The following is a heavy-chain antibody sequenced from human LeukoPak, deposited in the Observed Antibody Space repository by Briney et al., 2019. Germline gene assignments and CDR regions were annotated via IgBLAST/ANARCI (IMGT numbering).Heavy chain of an antibody. J-gene: IGHJ4*02. CDR3: ARDVMGYSGYDLFD. Sequence: SETLSLTCTVSGASISSGAFSWTWIRQPPGKGLEWMGYIHFSDATYYRTSLKGRVTISIDRPKNQFSLKLSSVTAADTAVYYCARDVMGYSGYDLFDWGQGTLVTVSS. V-gene: IGHV4-30-2*01. D-gene: IGHD5-12*01. CDR2: IHFSDAT. CDR1: GASISSGAFS.